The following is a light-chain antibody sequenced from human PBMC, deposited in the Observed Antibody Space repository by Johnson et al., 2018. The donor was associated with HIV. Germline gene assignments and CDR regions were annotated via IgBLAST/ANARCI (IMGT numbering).Light chain of an antibody. V-gene: IGLV1-51*01. CDR3: WTWDISLSSYV. Sequence: QSVLTQPPSVSAAPGQRVTISCSGSSSNIGNNYVSWYQHLPGTAPKLLIYDNNKRPSGIPDRFSGSKSGTSATLGIAGLQTGDEADYYCWTWDISLSSYVFGTATRVTVL. CDR2: DNN. CDR1: SSNIGNNY. J-gene: IGLJ1*01.